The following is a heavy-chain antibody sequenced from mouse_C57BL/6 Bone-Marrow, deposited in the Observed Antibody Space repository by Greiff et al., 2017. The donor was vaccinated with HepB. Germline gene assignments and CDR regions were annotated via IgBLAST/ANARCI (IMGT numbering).Heavy chain of an antibody. V-gene: IGHV3-6*01. CDR3: ARDEDYGSSYTLPYWYFDV. J-gene: IGHJ1*03. CDR2: ISYDGSN. CDR1: GYSITSGYY. D-gene: IGHD1-1*01. Sequence: EVQRVESGPGLVKPSQSLSLTCSVTGYSITSGYYWNWIRQFPGNKLEWMGYISYDGSNNYNPSLKNRISITRDTSKNQFFLKLNSVTTEDTATYYCARDEDYGSSYTLPYWYFDVWGTGTTVTVSS.